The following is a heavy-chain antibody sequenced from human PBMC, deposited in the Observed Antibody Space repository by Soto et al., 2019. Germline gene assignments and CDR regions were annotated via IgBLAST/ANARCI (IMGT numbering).Heavy chain of an antibody. CDR3: ARDWSSTSCYAYP. V-gene: IGHV1-69*04. D-gene: IGHD2-2*01. CDR1: GGTFSCYT. CDR2: IIPILGIA. Sequence: ASVKASSKAPGGTFSCYTISGVRQAPGQGLEWMGRIIPILGIANYAQKFQGRVTITADKSTSTAYMELSSLRSEDTAVYYCARDWSSTSCYAYPWGQGTLVTVS. J-gene: IGHJ5*02.